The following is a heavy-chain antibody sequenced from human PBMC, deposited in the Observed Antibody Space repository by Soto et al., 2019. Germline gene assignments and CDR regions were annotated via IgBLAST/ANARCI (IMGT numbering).Heavy chain of an antibody. CDR1: GGSISSSNW. Sequence: QVQLQESGPGLVKPSGTLSLTCAVSGGSISSSNWWSWVRQPPGKGLEWIGEIYHSGSTNYNPSLTGRVTISVDKSKNQFSLNLSSVTAADTAVYYCARVSGTYYYGMDVWGQGTTVTVSS. D-gene: IGHD1-26*01. CDR2: IYHSGST. J-gene: IGHJ6*02. V-gene: IGHV4-4*02. CDR3: ARVSGTYYYGMDV.